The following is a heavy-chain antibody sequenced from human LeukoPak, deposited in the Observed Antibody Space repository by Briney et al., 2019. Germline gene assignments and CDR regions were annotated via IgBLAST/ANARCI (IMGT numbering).Heavy chain of an antibody. Sequence: SETLSLTCAVYGGSFSGYYWSWIRQPPGKGLEWIGEINHSGSTNYNPSLKSRVTISVDTSKNQFSLKLSSVTAADTAVYYCARVAGDYDYVWGSYRLFDYWGQGTLVTVSS. D-gene: IGHD3-16*02. J-gene: IGHJ4*02. V-gene: IGHV4-34*01. CDR2: INHSGST. CDR3: ARVAGDYDYVWGSYRLFDY. CDR1: GGSFSGYY.